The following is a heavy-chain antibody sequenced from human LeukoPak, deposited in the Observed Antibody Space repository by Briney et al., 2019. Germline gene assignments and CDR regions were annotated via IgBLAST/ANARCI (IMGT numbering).Heavy chain of an antibody. V-gene: IGHV4-59*01. Sequence: PSETLSLTCTVSSGSISSYYWSWIRQPPGKGLEWIGYIYYSGSTEYNPSLKSRVTISVDTSKHQYSLKLSSVTAADTAVYYCARSDAVAGTGYGMDVWGQGTTVTVSS. J-gene: IGHJ6*02. D-gene: IGHD6-19*01. CDR3: ARSDAVAGTGYGMDV. CDR1: SGSISSYY. CDR2: IYYSGST.